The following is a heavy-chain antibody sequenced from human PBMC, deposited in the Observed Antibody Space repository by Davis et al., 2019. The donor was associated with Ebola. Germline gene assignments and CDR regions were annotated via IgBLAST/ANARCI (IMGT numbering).Heavy chain of an antibody. D-gene: IGHD1-26*01. CDR2: RYDNGST. CDR1: GGSIRAYY. Sequence: SETLSLTCTVSGGSIRAYYWTWIRQPPGKGLEWIGYRYDNGSTNYNPSLKSRVTISVDTSKNQFSLKLTSVTAADTAVYYCARIRATLYFYYGLDLWGQGTTVTVSS. CDR3: ARIRATLYFYYGLDL. J-gene: IGHJ6*02. V-gene: IGHV4-59*01.